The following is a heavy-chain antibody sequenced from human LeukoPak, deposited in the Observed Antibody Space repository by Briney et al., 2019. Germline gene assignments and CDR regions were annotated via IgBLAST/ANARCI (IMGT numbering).Heavy chain of an antibody. CDR3: ARAGFTFSDYFGSFFDY. V-gene: IGHV3-21*01. Sequence: GGSLRLSCAASGFIFSTYSMNWVRQAPGKGLEWVSSISSSTSYIYYADSVKGRFTISRDNAKNSLYLQMNSLRAEDTAVYYCARAGFTFSDYFGSFFDYWGQGTLVTVSS. D-gene: IGHD3-10*01. CDR2: ISSSTSYI. J-gene: IGHJ4*02. CDR1: GFIFSTYS.